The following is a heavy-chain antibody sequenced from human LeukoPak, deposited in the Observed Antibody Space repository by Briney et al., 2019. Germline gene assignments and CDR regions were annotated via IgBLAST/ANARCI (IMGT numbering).Heavy chain of an antibody. Sequence: GGSLRLSCAASGFTFDDYAMHWVRQAPGKGLEWVSGISWNSGSIGYADSVKGRFTISRDNAKNSLYLQMNSLRAEDMALYYCAKDTVGGGDSSSYFDYWGQGTLVTVSS. D-gene: IGHD6-6*01. CDR1: GFTFDDYA. CDR2: ISWNSGSI. V-gene: IGHV3-9*03. CDR3: AKDTVGGGDSSSYFDY. J-gene: IGHJ4*02.